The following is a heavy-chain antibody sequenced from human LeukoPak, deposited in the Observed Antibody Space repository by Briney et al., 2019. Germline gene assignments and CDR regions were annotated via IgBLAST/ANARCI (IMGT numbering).Heavy chain of an antibody. J-gene: IGHJ4*02. Sequence: GGSLRLSCAASGFTLGSYGMQWVRQAPGKGLEGVASISYDGSNEYYGDSVKGRFSVSRDNSKNTLYLHMNSLRAEDTAVYYCAKEREMATRYYFDYWGKGTLVTVSS. CDR3: AKEREMATRYYFDY. V-gene: IGHV3-30*18. D-gene: IGHD5-24*01. CDR2: ISYDGSNE. CDR1: GFTLGSYG.